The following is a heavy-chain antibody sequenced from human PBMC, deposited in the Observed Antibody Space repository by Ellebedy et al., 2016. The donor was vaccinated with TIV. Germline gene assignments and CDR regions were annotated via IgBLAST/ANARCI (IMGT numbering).Heavy chain of an antibody. CDR2: ISSSSTYI. D-gene: IGHD2-8*01. J-gene: IGHJ4*02. CDR3: ARNPQGVPFDY. V-gene: IGHV3-21*01. Sequence: GGSLRLSCAASGFTFSNYNKNWVRQAPGKGLEWVASISSSSTYIYDADSVKGRFTISRDNAKNSLYLQMNSLRAEDTAVYYCARNPQGVPFDYWGQGTLVTVSS. CDR1: GFTFSNYN.